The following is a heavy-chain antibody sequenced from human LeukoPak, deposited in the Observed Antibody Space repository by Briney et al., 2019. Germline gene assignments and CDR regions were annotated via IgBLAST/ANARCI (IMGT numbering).Heavy chain of an antibody. CDR3: ARDYYYGSGSYSAYYYMDV. J-gene: IGHJ6*03. Sequence: ASVKVSCKASGYTFTSYYMHWVRQAPGQGLEWMGIINPSGGSTSYAQEFQGRVTMTRDMSTSTVYMELSSLRSEDTAVYYCARDYYYGSGSYSAYYYMDVWGKGTTVTVSS. D-gene: IGHD3-10*01. CDR1: GYTFTSYY. CDR2: INPSGGST. V-gene: IGHV1-46*01.